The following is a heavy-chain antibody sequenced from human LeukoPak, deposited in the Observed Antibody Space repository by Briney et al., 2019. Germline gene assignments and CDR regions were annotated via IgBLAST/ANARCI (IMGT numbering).Heavy chain of an antibody. CDR1: GFTFSSYA. D-gene: IGHD6-13*01. J-gene: IGHJ6*02. CDR2: FVGSGNRK. V-gene: IGHV3-23*01. CDR3: ARGYSSSWSSDYYYGMDV. Sequence: GGSLRLSCEVSGFTFSSYAMPWVGQAPGKGLEWVSGFVGSGNRKYYADSVRGRFTISRDNSKNILYLQMNSLRVEDTAVYYCARGYSSSWSSDYYYGMDVWGQGTTVTVSS.